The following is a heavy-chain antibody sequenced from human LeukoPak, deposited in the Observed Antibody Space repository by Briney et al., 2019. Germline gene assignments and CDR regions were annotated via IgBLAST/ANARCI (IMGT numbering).Heavy chain of an antibody. Sequence: GGSLRLSCTASQFTFSPSWVNWVRQAPGEGLVWVSRINSDGSTTNYADSVKGRFTISRDNTKNTLHLQMNSLRAEDTAVYYCVRVTPICGGDCWGQGTLVTVPS. V-gene: IGHV3-74*01. CDR1: QFTFSPSW. CDR3: VRVTPICGGDC. D-gene: IGHD3-10*01. CDR2: INSDGSTT. J-gene: IGHJ4*02.